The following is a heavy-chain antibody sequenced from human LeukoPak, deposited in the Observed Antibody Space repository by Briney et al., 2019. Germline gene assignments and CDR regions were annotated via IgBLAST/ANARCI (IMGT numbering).Heavy chain of an antibody. CDR1: GGSISSGGYS. CDR2: IYHSGST. J-gene: IGHJ4*02. V-gene: IGHV4-30-2*01. Sequence: SETLSLTCAVSGGSISSGGYSWSWIRQPPGKGLEWIGYIYHSGSTYYNPSLKSRVTISVDRSKNQFSLKLSSVTAADTAVYYCARASVEYFDYWGQGTLVTVSS. D-gene: IGHD2-2*01. CDR3: ARASVEYFDY.